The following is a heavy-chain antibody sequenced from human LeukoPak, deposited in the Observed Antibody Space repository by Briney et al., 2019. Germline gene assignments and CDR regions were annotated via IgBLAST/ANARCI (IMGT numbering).Heavy chain of an antibody. D-gene: IGHD3-22*01. CDR1: GFTFDDYA. J-gene: IGHJ3*02. V-gene: IGHV3-9*01. Sequence: GGSLRLSCAASGFTFDDYAMHWVRQAPGKGLEWVSGISWNSGSIGYADSVKGRFTISRDNAKNSLYLQMNSLRAEDTAVYYCARVGYYYLSGAFDIWGQGTMVTVSS. CDR2: ISWNSGSI. CDR3: ARVGYYYLSGAFDI.